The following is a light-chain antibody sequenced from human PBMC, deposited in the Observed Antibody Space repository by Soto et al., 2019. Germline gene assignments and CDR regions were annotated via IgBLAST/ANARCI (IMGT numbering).Light chain of an antibody. CDR1: QSLDDW. Sequence: DIQMTQSPSTLSASVGDRVTITCRASQSLDDWLAWYQQKPGKAPQVLIYKASTLKSGVPSRFSGSESGTEFTLIISSLQPDDFATYYCQQYNRYPYIFGQGTKLEIK. J-gene: IGKJ2*01. CDR3: QQYNRYPYI. CDR2: KAS. V-gene: IGKV1-5*03.